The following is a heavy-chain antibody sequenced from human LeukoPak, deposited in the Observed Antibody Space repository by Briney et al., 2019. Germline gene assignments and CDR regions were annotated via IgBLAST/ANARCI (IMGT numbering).Heavy chain of an antibody. J-gene: IGHJ4*02. V-gene: IGHV4-59*08. CDR2: VYYTGST. D-gene: IGHD3-10*01. CDR3: ARQTFGVLYFDS. Sequence: SETLSLTCTVSAGSMTTYYWNWIRQPPGKGLEWIGYVYYTGSTIYDPSLNSRVTISLDTSKRQFSLNLNSVTAADTAVYYCARQTFGVLYFDSWGQGTRVIVSS. CDR1: AGSMTTYY.